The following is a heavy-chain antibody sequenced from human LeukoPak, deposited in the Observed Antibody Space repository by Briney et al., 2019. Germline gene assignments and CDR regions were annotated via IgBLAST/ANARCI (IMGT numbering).Heavy chain of an antibody. CDR3: ARGAAAAGDYYYYMGV. V-gene: IGHV6-1*01. CDR2: TYYRSKWYN. CDR1: GDSVSSNSAA. D-gene: IGHD6-13*01. J-gene: IGHJ6*03. Sequence: SQTLSLTCAISGDSVSSNSAAWNWIRQSPSRGLEWLGRTYYRSKWYNDYAVSVKSRITINPDTSKNQFSLQLNSVTPEDTAVYYCARGAAAAGDYYYYMGVWGKGTTVTVSS.